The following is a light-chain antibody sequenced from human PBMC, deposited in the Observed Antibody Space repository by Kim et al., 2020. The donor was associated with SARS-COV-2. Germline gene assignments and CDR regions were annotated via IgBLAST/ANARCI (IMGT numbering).Light chain of an antibody. Sequence: DIQMTQSPSTLSASVGDRVTITCLASQDIRVWLSWYQKKPGKAPKMLIYRASELASGVPSRFSGSGSGTDFTLTISSLQPDDFATYYCQQYNIPWTFGQGTKVDIK. CDR1: QDIRVW. CDR2: RAS. J-gene: IGKJ1*01. CDR3: QQYNIPWT. V-gene: IGKV1-5*03.